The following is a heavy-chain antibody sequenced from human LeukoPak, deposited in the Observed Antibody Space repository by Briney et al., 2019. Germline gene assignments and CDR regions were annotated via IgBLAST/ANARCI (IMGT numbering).Heavy chain of an antibody. D-gene: IGHD2-15*01. CDR2: IYFSGST. Sequence: PSETLSLTRTVFGGSISSSSHYWGWIRQPPGEGLEWIGSIYFSGSTYYSPSLKSRVTISVDPSTNQYSMKLTSVTAADTAVYYCARVGGGNYYYYGMDVWGQGTTVTVSS. CDR1: GGSISSSSHY. CDR3: ARVGGGNYYYYGMDV. V-gene: IGHV4-39*01. J-gene: IGHJ6*02.